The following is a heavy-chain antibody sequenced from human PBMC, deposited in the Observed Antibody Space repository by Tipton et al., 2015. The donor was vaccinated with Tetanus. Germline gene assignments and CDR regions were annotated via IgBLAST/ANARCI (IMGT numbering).Heavy chain of an antibody. CDR3: ATTTDNWFDP. Sequence: WIRQPPGKGLEWVGSIYSYSGSTFQNPSLKSRVTISLDTSKNQFSLKLSSVTAADTAVYYCATTTDNWFDPWGQGTLVSVSS. CDR2: IYSYSGST. J-gene: IGHJ5*02. V-gene: IGHV4-39*01. D-gene: IGHD1/OR15-1a*01.